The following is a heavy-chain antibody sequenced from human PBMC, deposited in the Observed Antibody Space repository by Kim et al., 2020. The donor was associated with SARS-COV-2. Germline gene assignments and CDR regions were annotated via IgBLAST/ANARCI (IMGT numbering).Heavy chain of an antibody. V-gene: IGHV4-59*13. D-gene: IGHD3-22*01. CDR3: ARDGKSNRGSGYPPFGWFDP. CDR1: GGSISSYY. Sequence: SETLSLTCTVSGGSISSYYWSWIRQPPGKGLEWIGYIYYSGSTNYNPSLKSRVTISVDTSKNQFSLKLSSVTAADTAVYYCARDGKSNRGSGYPPFGWFDPWGQGTLVTVSS. CDR2: IYYSGST. J-gene: IGHJ5*02.